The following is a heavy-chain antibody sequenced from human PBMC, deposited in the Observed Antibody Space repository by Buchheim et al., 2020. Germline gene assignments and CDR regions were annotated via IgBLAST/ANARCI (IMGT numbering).Heavy chain of an antibody. J-gene: IGHJ4*02. Sequence: EVQLLESGGGWEQPGGSLRLSCAASNFIFRNYAMSWVRQAPGKGLDWVSSIGGSGTTTWYADSVKGRFTISRDTSKNTVYLQVNSLRAEDTAVYYCAKSITGSTWAYDYWGQG. CDR2: IGGSGTTT. V-gene: IGHV3-23*01. CDR3: AKSITGSTWAYDY. D-gene: IGHD1-7*01. CDR1: NFIFRNYA.